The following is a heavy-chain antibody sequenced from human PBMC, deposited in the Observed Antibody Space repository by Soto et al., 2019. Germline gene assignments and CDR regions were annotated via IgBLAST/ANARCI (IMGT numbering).Heavy chain of an antibody. CDR2: IIPILGIA. D-gene: IGHD6-13*01. V-gene: IGHV1-69*08. J-gene: IGHJ4*02. CDR3: ARDKAAATLDY. Sequence: QVQLVQSGAEVKKPGSSVKVSCKASGGTFSSYTISWVRQAPGQGLEWMGRIIPILGIANYAQKFQGRVMITADKSTSTAYMELSSLRSEDTAVYYCARDKAAATLDYWGQGTLVTVSS. CDR1: GGTFSSYT.